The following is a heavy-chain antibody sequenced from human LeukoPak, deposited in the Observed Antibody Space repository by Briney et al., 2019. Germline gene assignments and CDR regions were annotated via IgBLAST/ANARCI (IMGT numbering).Heavy chain of an antibody. J-gene: IGHJ6*03. CDR3: ARDSDGSGRGYYYYYYMDV. Sequence: SETLSLTCAVYGGSFSGYYWSWIRQPPGKGLEWIGEINHSGSTNYNPSLKSRVTISVDTSKNQFSLKLSSVTAADTAVYYCARDSDGSGRGYYYYYYMDVWGKGTTVTISS. CDR1: GGSFSGYY. CDR2: INHSGST. V-gene: IGHV4-34*01. D-gene: IGHD3-10*01.